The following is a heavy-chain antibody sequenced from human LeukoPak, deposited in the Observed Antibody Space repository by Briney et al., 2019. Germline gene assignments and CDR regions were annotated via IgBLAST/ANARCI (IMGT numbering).Heavy chain of an antibody. CDR2: ISAYNGNT. D-gene: IGHD2-15*01. CDR1: GYTFTSYG. Sequence: ASVKVSCKASGYTFTSYGISWVRQAPGQGLEWMGWISAYNGNTNYAQKLQGRVTMTTDTSTSTAYMELRSLRSDDTAVYYCARNIIQAVAATYYYYYGMDVWGQGTTVTVSS. J-gene: IGHJ6*02. V-gene: IGHV1-18*01. CDR3: ARNIIQAVAATYYYYYGMDV.